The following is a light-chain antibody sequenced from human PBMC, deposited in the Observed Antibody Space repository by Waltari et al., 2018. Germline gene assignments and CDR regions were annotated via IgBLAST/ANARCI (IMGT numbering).Light chain of an antibody. CDR1: SSDVGGYNY. CDR2: NVT. CDR3: CSYGGSYTYV. V-gene: IGLV2-11*01. Sequence: QSALTQPRSVSGSPGQSVTISCTGSSSDVGGYNYVSWYQQHPDQAPKLSIYNVTKRTSGLPDRFPASKTGNTASLTISGLQAEDEADYYCCSYGGSYTYVFGTGTKVTVL. J-gene: IGLJ1*01.